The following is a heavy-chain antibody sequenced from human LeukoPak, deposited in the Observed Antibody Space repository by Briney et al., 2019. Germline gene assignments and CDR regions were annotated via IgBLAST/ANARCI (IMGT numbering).Heavy chain of an antibody. D-gene: IGHD1-26*01. Sequence: SETLSLTCTVSGGSISSSSYYWGWIRQPPGKGLEWIGSIYHSGSSYYNPSLKSRVTISVDTSKNQFSLKLSSVTAADTAVYYCARDVGATTAFDYWGQGTLVTVSS. CDR3: ARDVGATTAFDY. J-gene: IGHJ4*02. CDR2: IYHSGSS. V-gene: IGHV4-39*07. CDR1: GGSISSSSYY.